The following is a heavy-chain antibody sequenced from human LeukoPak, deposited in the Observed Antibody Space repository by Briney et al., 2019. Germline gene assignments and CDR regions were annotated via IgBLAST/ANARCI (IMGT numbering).Heavy chain of an antibody. CDR1: GFTFSGSA. D-gene: IGHD2-15*01. CDR2: IRSKANSYAT. V-gene: IGHV3-73*01. Sequence: GGSLRLSCAASGFTFSGSAMHWVRQASGKGLEWVGRIRSKANSYATAYAASVKGRSTISGDDSKNTAYLQMNSLKTEDTAVYYCCCGSCSWGVGWGQGTLVTVSS. CDR3: CCGSCSWGVG. J-gene: IGHJ4*02.